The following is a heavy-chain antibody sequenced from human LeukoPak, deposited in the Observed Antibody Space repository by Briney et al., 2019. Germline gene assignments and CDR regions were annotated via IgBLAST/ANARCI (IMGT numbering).Heavy chain of an antibody. CDR1: GYTFTSYD. V-gene: IGHV1-8*01. CDR3: ATLTTVVTSNDY. J-gene: IGHJ4*02. D-gene: IGHD4-23*01. Sequence: ASVKVSCKASGYTFTSYDINWVRQATGQGLEWMGWMNPSSGNTGYAQKFQGRVTMTRNTSISTAYMELSSLRSEDTAVYYCATLTTVVTSNDYWGQGTLVTVSS. CDR2: MNPSSGNT.